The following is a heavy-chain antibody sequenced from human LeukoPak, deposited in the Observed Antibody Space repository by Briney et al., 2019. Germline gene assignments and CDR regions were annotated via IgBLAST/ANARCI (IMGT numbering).Heavy chain of an antibody. CDR1: GYTFTSSG. CDR3: ARGPQSRYSSSWYSIY. J-gene: IGHJ4*02. D-gene: IGHD6-13*01. CDR2: IGAYNGNT. V-gene: IGHV1-18*01. Sequence: ASVKVSCKASGYTFTSSGVTWVRQAPGQGLEWMGWIGAYNGNTNYAQKLQGRVTMTTDTSTSTAYMELRSLRSDDTAVYYCARGPQSRYSSSWYSIYWGQGTLVTVSS.